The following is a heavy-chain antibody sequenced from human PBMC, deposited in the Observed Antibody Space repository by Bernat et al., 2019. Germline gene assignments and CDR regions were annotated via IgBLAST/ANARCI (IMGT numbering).Heavy chain of an antibody. J-gene: IGHJ6*03. CDR1: GGSFSGYY. CDR3: ARGFEYCSGGRWYGLRYYYYYMDV. V-gene: IGHV4-34*01. D-gene: IGHD2-15*01. Sequence: QLQPQQWGARLLKPSETLSLTCAVYGGSFSGYYWSWIRQPPGTGLEWIGEINNSGSTNYNPSLKSRVTISVGTSNYQFKRKLSSVTAADTAVYYYARGFEYCSGGRWYGLRYYYYYMDVWGKGTTVTVSS. CDR2: INNSGST.